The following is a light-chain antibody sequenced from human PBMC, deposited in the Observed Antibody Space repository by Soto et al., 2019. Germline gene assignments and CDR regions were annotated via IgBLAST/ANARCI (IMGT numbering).Light chain of an antibody. J-gene: IGKJ1*01. CDR1: QSVSSN. V-gene: IGKV3-15*01. Sequence: EIVMTQSPATLSVSPGERATLSCRASQSVSSNLAWYQQKPCQAPRLLIYGASTRATGIPARFSGSGSGTEFTLTISSLQSEDFVVYYGQQYKNWPTWTFGQGTKVDIK. CDR3: QQYKNWPTWT. CDR2: GAS.